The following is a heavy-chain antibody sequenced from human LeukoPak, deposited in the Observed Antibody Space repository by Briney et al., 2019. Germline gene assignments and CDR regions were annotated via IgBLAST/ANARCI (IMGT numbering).Heavy chain of an antibody. CDR1: GFTFSSYS. Sequence: GGSLRLSCAASGFTFSSYSMNWVRQAPGKGLEWVSSISSSSSYIYYADSVKGRFTISRDNAKNSLYLQMNSLRAEDTAVYYCARDNPLYSSSWYCFDYWGQGTLVTVSS. V-gene: IGHV3-21*01. CDR2: ISSSSSYI. D-gene: IGHD6-13*01. J-gene: IGHJ4*02. CDR3: ARDNPLYSSSWYCFDY.